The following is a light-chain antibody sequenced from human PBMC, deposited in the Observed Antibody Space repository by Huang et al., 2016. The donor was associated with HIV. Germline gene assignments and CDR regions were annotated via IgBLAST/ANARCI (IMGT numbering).Light chain of an antibody. J-gene: IGKJ4*01. CDR2: GAS. Sequence: DIQMTQSPSSLSASVGDRVTITCRASQSISSYLHWYQQKPGKAPKLLIYGASTLQSGVPLRFSGSGSGTDFTLTISSLQPEDFATYYCQQSDSTPTFGGGTKVEIK. CDR1: QSISSY. CDR3: QQSDSTPT. V-gene: IGKV1-39*01.